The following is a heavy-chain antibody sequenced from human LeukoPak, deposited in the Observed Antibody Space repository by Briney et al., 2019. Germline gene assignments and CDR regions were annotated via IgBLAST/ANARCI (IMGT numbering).Heavy chain of an antibody. J-gene: IGHJ6*02. CDR3: AKDKGMVRGVVDGMDV. CDR1: GFTFSSYG. V-gene: IGHV3-23*01. Sequence: GGSLRLSCAASGFTFSSYGMHWVRQAPGKGLEWVSATSGSGGSTYYADSVKGRFTISRDNSKNTLYLQMNSLRAEDTAVYYCAKDKGMVRGVVDGMDVWGQGTTVTVSS. D-gene: IGHD3-10*01. CDR2: TSGSGGST.